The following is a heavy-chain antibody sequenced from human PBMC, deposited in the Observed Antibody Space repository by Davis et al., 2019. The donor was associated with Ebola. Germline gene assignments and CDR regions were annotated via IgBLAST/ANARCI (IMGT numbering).Heavy chain of an antibody. D-gene: IGHD3-16*01. CDR1: GFTVSSNY. Sequence: GESLKISCAASGFTVSSNYMSWVRQAPGKGLEWVSLIYSGGTTYYADSAKGRFTISRDNSKNTLYLQMNSLRAEDTAVYYCAKVMTYDAFDIWGQGTMVTVSS. CDR3: AKVMTYDAFDI. CDR2: IYSGGTT. V-gene: IGHV3-53*01. J-gene: IGHJ3*02.